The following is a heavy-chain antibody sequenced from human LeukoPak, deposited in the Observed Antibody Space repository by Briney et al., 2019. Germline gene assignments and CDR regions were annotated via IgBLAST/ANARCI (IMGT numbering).Heavy chain of an antibody. CDR1: GFTFSSYA. CDR3: ARGVGGSGSYYPFDY. D-gene: IGHD3-10*01. J-gene: IGHJ4*02. CDR2: ISYDGSNK. Sequence: GRSLRLSCAASGFTFSSYAMHWVRKAPGKGLEWVAVISYDGSNKYYADSVKGRFTISRDNSKNTLYLQMNSLRAEDTAVYYCARGVGGSGSYYPFDYWGQGTLVTVSS. V-gene: IGHV3-30-3*01.